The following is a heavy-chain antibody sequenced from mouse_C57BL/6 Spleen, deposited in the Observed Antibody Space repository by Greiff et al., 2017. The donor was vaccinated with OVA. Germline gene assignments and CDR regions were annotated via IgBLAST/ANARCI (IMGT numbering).Heavy chain of an antibody. CDR1: GYTFTSYW. CDR2: IYPGSGST. V-gene: IGHV1-55*01. Sequence: QVQLKQPGAELVKPGASVKMSCKASGYTFTSYWITWVKQRPGQGLEWIGDIYPGSGSTNYNEKFKSKATLTVDTSSSTAYMQLSSLTSEDSAVYYCARERDSSGYGAMDYWGQGTSVTVSS. J-gene: IGHJ4*01. D-gene: IGHD3-2*02. CDR3: ARERDSSGYGAMDY.